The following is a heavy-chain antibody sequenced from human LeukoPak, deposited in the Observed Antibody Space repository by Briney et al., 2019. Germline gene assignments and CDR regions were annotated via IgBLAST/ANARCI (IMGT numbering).Heavy chain of an antibody. CDR1: GFTFSSYW. D-gene: IGHD1-26*01. Sequence: GGSLRLSCAASGFTFSSYWMSWVRQAPGKGLGWVAVISYDGSNKYYADSVKGRFTISRDNSKNTLYLQMNSLRAEDTAVYYCAKGSLWQWELLGNDYWGQGTLVTVSS. CDR3: AKGSLWQWELLGNDY. V-gene: IGHV3-30*18. CDR2: ISYDGSNK. J-gene: IGHJ4*02.